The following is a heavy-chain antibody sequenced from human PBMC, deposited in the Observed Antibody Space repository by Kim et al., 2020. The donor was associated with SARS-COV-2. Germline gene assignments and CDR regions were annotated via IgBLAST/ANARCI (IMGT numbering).Heavy chain of an antibody. Sequence: GGSLRLSCAASGFTFDDYAMHWVRQAPGKGLEWVSGISWNSGSIGYADSVKGRFTISRDNAKNSLYLQMNSLRAEDTALYYCAKGAFIAAAPWVAFDIWGQGTMVTVSS. CDR3: AKGAFIAAAPWVAFDI. V-gene: IGHV3-9*01. D-gene: IGHD6-13*01. J-gene: IGHJ3*02. CDR1: GFTFDDYA. CDR2: ISWNSGSI.